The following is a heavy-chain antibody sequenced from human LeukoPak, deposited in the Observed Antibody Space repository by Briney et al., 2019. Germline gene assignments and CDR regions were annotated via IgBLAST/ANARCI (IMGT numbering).Heavy chain of an antibody. CDR1: GGSISSSNW. CDR3: AREVRFGVVIRYFDY. CDR2: IYHSGST. V-gene: IGHV4-4*02. J-gene: IGHJ4*02. Sequence: SETLSLTCAVSGGSISSSNWWSWVRQPPGKGLEWIGEIYHSGSTNYNPSLKSRVTISVDKSKNQFSLKLSSVTAADTAVYYCAREVRFGVVIRYFDYWGQGTLVTVSS. D-gene: IGHD3-3*01.